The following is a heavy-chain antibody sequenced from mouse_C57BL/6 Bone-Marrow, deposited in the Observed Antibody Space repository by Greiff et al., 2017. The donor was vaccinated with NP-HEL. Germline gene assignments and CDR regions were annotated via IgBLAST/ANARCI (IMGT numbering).Heavy chain of an antibody. Sequence: VQLQQPGAELVKPGASVKLSCKASGYTFTNYWMHWVKQRPGRGLEWIGRIDPNSGGTKYNEKFKSKATLTVDKPSNTAYMQLSSLTAEDSAFYDCARYYCGSGYFDYWGQGTTLTVSS. CDR3: ARYYCGSGYFDY. J-gene: IGHJ2*01. CDR1: GYTFTNYW. D-gene: IGHD1-1*01. CDR2: IDPNSGGT. V-gene: IGHV1-72*01.